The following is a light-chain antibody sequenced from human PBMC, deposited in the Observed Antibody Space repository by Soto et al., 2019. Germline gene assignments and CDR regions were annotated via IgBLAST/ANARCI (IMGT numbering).Light chain of an antibody. Sequence: SHITQSPSSVSASIVDIVTLTCRASQDVRTWLAWYQQKPGRAPKLLIHAASRLQSGVPSRFSGSGSGKDLTTTIRNLQPDDSGTYYCKKVKDIHLTLGPGKKVAIK. CDR2: AAS. J-gene: IGKJ3*01. CDR3: KKVKDIHLT. V-gene: IGKV1-12*01. CDR1: QDVRTW.